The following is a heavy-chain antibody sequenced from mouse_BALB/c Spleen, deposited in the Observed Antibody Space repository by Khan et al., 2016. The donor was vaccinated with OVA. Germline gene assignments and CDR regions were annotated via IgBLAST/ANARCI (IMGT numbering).Heavy chain of an antibody. CDR1: GYTFTSYV. V-gene: IGHV1S136*01. D-gene: IGHD1-1*01. CDR2: INPYNDGT. Sequence: VQLQQSGPELVKPGASVKMSCKASGYTFTSYVMHWVKQKPGQGLEWIGYINPYNDGTKYNEKFKGKATLTSDKSSSTAYMELSSLTSEDSAVYYCARAVYYYGSSGAAYWGQGTLVTVSA. J-gene: IGHJ3*01. CDR3: ARAVYYYGSSGAAY.